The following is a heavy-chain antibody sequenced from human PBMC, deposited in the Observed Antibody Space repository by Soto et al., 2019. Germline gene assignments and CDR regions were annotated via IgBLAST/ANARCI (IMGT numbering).Heavy chain of an antibody. CDR1: GGSISSSSYS. J-gene: IGHJ6*02. CDR3: ARLHIVVVPPADYGMDV. Sequence: SETLSLTCSVSGGSISSSSYSWGWIRQPPGKGLEWIGSIYYSGSSPSHPSLKSRVALSADTSKNLFSLKLSSVTAADTAIYYCARLHIVVVPPADYGMDVWGQGATVTVSS. V-gene: IGHV4-39*01. D-gene: IGHD2-21*01. CDR2: IYYSGSS.